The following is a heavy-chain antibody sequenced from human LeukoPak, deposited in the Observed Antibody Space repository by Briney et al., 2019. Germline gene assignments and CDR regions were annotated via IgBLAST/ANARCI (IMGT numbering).Heavy chain of an antibody. CDR3: ARGIGRFDP. J-gene: IGHJ5*02. D-gene: IGHD6-13*01. Sequence: SSETLSLTCTVSGGSISSSSYYWGWIRQPPGKGLEWIGYVYYSGSTSYNPSLKSRVTISVDTSKNQFSLKLSSVTAADTAVYYCARGIGRFDPWGQGTLVTVSS. V-gene: IGHV4-61*05. CDR2: VYYSGST. CDR1: GGSISSSSYY.